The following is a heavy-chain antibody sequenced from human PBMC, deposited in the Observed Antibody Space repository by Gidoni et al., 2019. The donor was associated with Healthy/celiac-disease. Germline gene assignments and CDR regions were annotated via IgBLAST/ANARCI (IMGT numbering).Heavy chain of an antibody. CDR2: ISYDGSNK. CDR1: GFTFSSYG. Sequence: QVQLVESGGGVVQPGRSLRLSCAASGFTFSSYGMHWVRQAPGKGLEWVAVISYDGSNKYYADSVKGRFTISRDNSKNTLYLQMNSLRAEDTAVYYCAKDKNRQWPTWWYFDLWGRGTLVTVSS. CDR3: AKDKNRQWPTWWYFDL. D-gene: IGHD6-19*01. V-gene: IGHV3-30*18. J-gene: IGHJ2*01.